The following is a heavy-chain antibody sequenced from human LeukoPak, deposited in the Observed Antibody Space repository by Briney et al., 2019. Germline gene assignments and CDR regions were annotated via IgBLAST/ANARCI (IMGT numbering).Heavy chain of an antibody. J-gene: IGHJ4*02. Sequence: PGGSLRLSCAASGFTFSSYAMHWVRQAPGKGLEWVAVISYDGSNKYYADSVKGRFTISRDNAKNSLYLQMNSLRAEDTAVYYCAGLGRIQLSPGYWGQGTLVTVSS. CDR1: GFTFSSYA. V-gene: IGHV3-30*04. CDR3: AGLGRIQLSPGY. CDR2: ISYDGSNK. D-gene: IGHD5-18*01.